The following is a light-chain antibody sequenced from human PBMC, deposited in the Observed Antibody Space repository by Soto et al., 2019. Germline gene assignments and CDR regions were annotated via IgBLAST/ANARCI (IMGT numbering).Light chain of an antibody. CDR2: DGS. CDR3: QEYSNGWR. V-gene: IGKV1-5*01. J-gene: IGKJ1*01. Sequence: DIQMTQYPSTLSAFVGDRVSITCRDSQNISRWLAWYQQKPGKAPKLLIYDGSTLESGVPSRFSGSGSGTEFILTISSLQPDDFASFYCQEYSNGWRFGQGTKVEIK. CDR1: QNISRW.